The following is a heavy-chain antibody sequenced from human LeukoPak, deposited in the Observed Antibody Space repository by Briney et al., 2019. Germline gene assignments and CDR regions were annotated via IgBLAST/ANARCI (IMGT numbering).Heavy chain of an antibody. CDR2: IYYSGST. CDR1: GGSISSSSYY. Sequence: SETLSLTCTVSGGSISSSSYYWGWIRQPPGKGLEWIGSIYYSGSTYYNPSLKSRVTISVDTSKNQFSLKLSSVTAADTAVYYCARTRRGPHYGPMDYWGQGTLVTVSS. D-gene: IGHD4-17*01. V-gene: IGHV4-39*07. J-gene: IGHJ4*02. CDR3: ARTRRGPHYGPMDY.